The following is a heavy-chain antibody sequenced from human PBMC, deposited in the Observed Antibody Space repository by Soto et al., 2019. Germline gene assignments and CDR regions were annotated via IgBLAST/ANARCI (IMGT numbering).Heavy chain of an antibody. D-gene: IGHD3-10*01. CDR3: AREAFGVQASWFDP. CDR1: GYIFTTYS. Sequence: QIQLVQSGSEVRMPGASVKVSCKASGYIFTTYSITWVRQAPGQGLGWMGWVSASNGKTNYAQKFEDRVTMTTDTSTTTAYIELRSLRSDNTSMYYCAREAFGVQASWFDPWGHGTLVTVSS. V-gene: IGHV1-18*01. CDR2: VSASNGKT. J-gene: IGHJ5*02.